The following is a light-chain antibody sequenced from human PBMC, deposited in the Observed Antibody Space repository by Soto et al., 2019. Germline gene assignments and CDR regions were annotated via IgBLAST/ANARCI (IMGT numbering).Light chain of an antibody. CDR2: GAF. CDR3: QQYNNWPIT. V-gene: IGKV3-15*01. J-gene: IGKJ5*01. CDR1: QSGLSK. Sequence: EIVMTQSPATLSVSPGERATLSCRASQSGLSKLAWYQQKPGQAPSLLIYGAFTRATDIPGRFSGSGSGPEFTLTIISLHSEDFAVYYCQQYNNWPITFGQGTRLEIK.